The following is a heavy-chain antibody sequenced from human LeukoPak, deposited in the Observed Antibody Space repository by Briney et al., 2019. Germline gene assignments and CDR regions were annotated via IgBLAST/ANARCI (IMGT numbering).Heavy chain of an antibody. Sequence: GGSLRLSCAAAGFTFSSYDMHRVRQAPGKGLEWVAVISYDGSNKYYADSVKGRFTISRDNSKNTLYLQMNSLRAEDTAVYYYASAPWGSPYYRDVWGKGTTVTVSS. CDR3: ASAPWGSPYYRDV. CDR2: ISYDGSNK. CDR1: GFTFSSYD. D-gene: IGHD3-16*01. V-gene: IGHV3-30*01. J-gene: IGHJ6*03.